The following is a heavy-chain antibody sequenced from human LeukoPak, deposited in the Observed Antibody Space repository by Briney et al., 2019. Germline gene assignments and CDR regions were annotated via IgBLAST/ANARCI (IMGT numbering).Heavy chain of an antibody. V-gene: IGHV1-18*01. CDR1: GYTFTSYG. CDR3: ARDPYLIVLVPPAIGWFDP. CDR2: MSPYDGNI. D-gene: IGHD2-2*02. J-gene: IGHJ5*02. Sequence: ASVKVSCKTSGYTFTSYGISWLRQAPVQGLEWMGWMSPYDGNIKYAQKFQGRVTVTTDTSTSTAYMELRSLRSDDTAVYYCARDPYLIVLVPPAIGWFDPWGQGTLVTVSS.